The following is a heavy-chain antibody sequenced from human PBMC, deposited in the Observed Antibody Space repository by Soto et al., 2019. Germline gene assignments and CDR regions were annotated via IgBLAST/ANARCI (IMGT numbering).Heavy chain of an antibody. CDR1: GFTFSSYA. V-gene: IGHV3-23*01. J-gene: IGHJ4*02. CDR3: AKGLFYDSSGYYLDY. CDR2: ISGSGGST. D-gene: IGHD3-22*01. Sequence: GGSLRLSCAAAGFTFSSYAMSWVRQAPGKGLEWVSAISGSGGSTYYADSVKGRFTISRDNSKNTLYLQMNSLRAEDTAVYYCAKGLFYDSSGYYLDYWGQGTLVTSPQ.